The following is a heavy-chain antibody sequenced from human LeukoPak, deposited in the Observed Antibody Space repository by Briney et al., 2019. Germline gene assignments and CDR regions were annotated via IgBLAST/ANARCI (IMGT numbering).Heavy chain of an antibody. CDR2: INHSGST. CDR1: GGSFSGYY. J-gene: IGHJ4*02. CDR3: ARHQAARPFDY. Sequence: PSETLSLTCAVYGGSFSGYYWSWIRQPPGKGLEWIGEINHSGSTNYNPSLKSRVTISVDTSKNQFSLKLSSVTAADTAVYYCARHQAARPFDYWGQGTLVTVSS. V-gene: IGHV4-34*01. D-gene: IGHD6-6*01.